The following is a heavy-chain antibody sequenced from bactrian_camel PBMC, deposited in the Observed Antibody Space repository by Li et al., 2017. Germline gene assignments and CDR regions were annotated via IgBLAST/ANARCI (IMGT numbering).Heavy chain of an antibody. D-gene: IGHD6*01. CDR3: AADVGSMSGNCLPNY. CDR1: EFTYSRTW. J-gene: IGHJ4*01. CDR2: IYTAGGNA. V-gene: IGHV3S1*01. Sequence: QVQLVESGGGSVSAGGSLRLSCTASEFTYSRTWSGWFRQGPGKEREGVAAIYTAGGNAYSADSVKGRFTISRDDARNTVYLQMNNLKPEDTAIYYCAADVGSMSGNCLPNYWGQGTQVTVS.